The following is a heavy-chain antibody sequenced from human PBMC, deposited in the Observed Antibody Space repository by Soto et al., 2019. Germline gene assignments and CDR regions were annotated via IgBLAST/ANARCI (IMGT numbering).Heavy chain of an antibody. Sequence: QVQLVQSGAEVKKPGSSVKVSCKASGGTFSSYTISWVRQAPVQGLEWMGRIIPILGIANYAQKFQGRVTITADKSTSTAYMELSSLRSEDTAVYYCARDGTDIVVVVAASPSWFDPWGQGTLVTVSS. V-gene: IGHV1-69*08. J-gene: IGHJ5*02. CDR3: ARDGTDIVVVVAASPSWFDP. CDR2: IIPILGIA. D-gene: IGHD2-15*01. CDR1: GGTFSSYT.